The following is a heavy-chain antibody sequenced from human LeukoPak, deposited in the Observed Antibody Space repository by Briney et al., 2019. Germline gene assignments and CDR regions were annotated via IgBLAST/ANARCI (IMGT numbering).Heavy chain of an antibody. J-gene: IGHJ3*02. CDR3: AAGSGWYFGAFDI. V-gene: IGHV3-30-3*01. CDR1: GFTFSSYA. D-gene: IGHD6-19*01. CDR2: ISYDGSNK. Sequence: GGSLRLSCAASGFTFSSYAMHWVRQAPGKGLEWVAVISYDGSNKYYADSVKGRFTISRDNSKNTLYLQMNSLRAEDTAAYYCAAGSGWYFGAFDIWGQGTTVTVSS.